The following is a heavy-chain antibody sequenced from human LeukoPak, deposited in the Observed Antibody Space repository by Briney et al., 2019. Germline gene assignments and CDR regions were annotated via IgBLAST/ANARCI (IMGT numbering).Heavy chain of an antibody. D-gene: IGHD2-2*01. J-gene: IGHJ3*02. Sequence: ASVKVSCKASGYTFTGYYMHWVRQAPGQGLEWMGWINPNSGGTNYAQKFQGRVTMTRDTSISTAYMELSRLRSDDTAVYYCARVIFYCSSTSCYPYDAFDIWGQGTMVTVSS. CDR3: ARVIFYCSSTSCYPYDAFDI. V-gene: IGHV1-2*02. CDR1: GYTFTGYY. CDR2: INPNSGGT.